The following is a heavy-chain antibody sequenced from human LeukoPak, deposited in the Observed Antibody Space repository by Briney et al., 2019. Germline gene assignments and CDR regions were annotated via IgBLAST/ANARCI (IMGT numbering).Heavy chain of an antibody. CDR2: ISAYNGNT. V-gene: IGHV1-18*01. Sequence: ASVTVSCKASGYTFTSYGISWVRQAPGQGLEWMGWISAYNGNTDYAQKLQGRVTMTRDTSISTAYMELSRLRFDDTAVYYCARDPAIYYESDYYFDYWGQGTLVTVSS. J-gene: IGHJ4*02. D-gene: IGHD3-22*01. CDR3: ARDPAIYYESDYYFDY. CDR1: GYTFTSYG.